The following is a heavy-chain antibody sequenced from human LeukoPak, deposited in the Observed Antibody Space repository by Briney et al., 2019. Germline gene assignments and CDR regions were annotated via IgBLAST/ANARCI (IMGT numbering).Heavy chain of an antibody. J-gene: IGHJ4*02. Sequence: GGSLRLSCAASGFTFSDYYMSWIRQAPGKGLEWVLYISSSGNTIYYADSVKGRFTISRDNAKNSLYLQLNSLRAEDTAVYYCAKRIQSAMATGYWGQGTLVTVSS. V-gene: IGHV3-11*01. CDR2: ISSSGNTI. D-gene: IGHD5-18*01. CDR1: GFTFSDYY. CDR3: AKRIQSAMATGY.